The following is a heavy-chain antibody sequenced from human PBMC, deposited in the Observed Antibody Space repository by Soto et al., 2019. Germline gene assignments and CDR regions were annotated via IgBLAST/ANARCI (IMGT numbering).Heavy chain of an antibody. J-gene: IGHJ4*02. CDR2: IYHDGTT. CDR1: GGSISRTTW. Sequence: PSETLSLTCAFSGGSISRTTWCSWVRQPPGKGLEWIGEIYHDGTTNYSPSLKSRVTLSMDKSKNQFSLKVNSVTAADTAVYYCARLGGYYQAFDQWGQGSLVTVSS. D-gene: IGHD3-22*01. V-gene: IGHV4-4*02. CDR3: ARLGGYYQAFDQ.